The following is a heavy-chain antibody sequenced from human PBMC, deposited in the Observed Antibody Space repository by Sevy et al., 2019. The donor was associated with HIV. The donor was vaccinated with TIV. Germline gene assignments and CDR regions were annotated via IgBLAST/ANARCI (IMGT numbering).Heavy chain of an antibody. CDR1: NYSISSGYY. CDR2: VHHSGST. Sequence: SETLSLTCAVSNYSISSGYYWGWIRQFPGKGLEWIASVHHSGSTYYNPSLKSRVSISVDRSKNQFSLKLNSVTAADTAVYYCARRDLGIDVWCKGTTVTVSS. CDR3: ARRDLGIDV. J-gene: IGHJ6*03. V-gene: IGHV4-38-2*01. D-gene: IGHD3-16*01.